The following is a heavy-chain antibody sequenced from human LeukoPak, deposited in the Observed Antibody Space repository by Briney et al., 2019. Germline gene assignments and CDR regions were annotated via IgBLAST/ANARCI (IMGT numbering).Heavy chain of an antibody. CDR1: GFTFSSYS. CDR3: ARGGLRGSGYDPLDY. V-gene: IGHV3-48*02. J-gene: IGHJ4*02. Sequence: GGSPRLSCAASGFTFSSYSMNWVRQAPGKGLEWVSYISSSSTIYYADSVKGRFTISRDNAKNSLYLQMNSLRDEDTAVYYCARGGLRGSGYDPLDYWGQGTLVTVSS. D-gene: IGHD5-12*01. CDR2: ISSSSTI.